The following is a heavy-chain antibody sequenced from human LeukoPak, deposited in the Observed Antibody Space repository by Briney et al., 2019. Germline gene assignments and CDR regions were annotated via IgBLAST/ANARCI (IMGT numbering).Heavy chain of an antibody. J-gene: IGHJ3*02. CDR1: GGSISSSSYY. Sequence: PSETLSLTCTVSGGSISSSSYYWGWIRQPPGKGLEWIGSIYYSGSTYYNPSLKSRVTISVDTSKNQFSLKLSSVTAADTAVYYCASQYYDYVWGSEAAFDIWGQGTMVTVSS. CDR2: IYYSGST. V-gene: IGHV4-39*01. CDR3: ASQYYDYVWGSEAAFDI. D-gene: IGHD3-16*01.